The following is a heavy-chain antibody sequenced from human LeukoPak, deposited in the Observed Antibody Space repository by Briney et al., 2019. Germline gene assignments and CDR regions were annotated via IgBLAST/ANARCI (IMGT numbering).Heavy chain of an antibody. Sequence: ASVKVSCKASGYTFTSYYVRWVRQAPGQGLEWMGIINPTSGDTNYAQNFQGRVTMTRDMSTSTVYMELSSLRSEDTAVYYCARYGFSSVWQGGWHAFDIWGLGTMVTVSS. D-gene: IGHD6-25*01. V-gene: IGHV1-46*01. J-gene: IGHJ3*02. CDR3: ARYGFSSVWQGGWHAFDI. CDR1: GYTFTSYY. CDR2: INPTSGDT.